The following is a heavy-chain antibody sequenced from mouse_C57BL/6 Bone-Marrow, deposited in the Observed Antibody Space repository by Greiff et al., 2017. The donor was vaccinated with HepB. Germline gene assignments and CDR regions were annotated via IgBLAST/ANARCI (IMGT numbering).Heavy chain of an antibody. CDR3: ARWYGNSAWFAY. CDR1: GYTFTSYW. D-gene: IGHD2-10*02. Sequence: QVQLQQPGAELVKPGASVKLSCKASGYTFTSYWMHWVKQRPGQGLEWIGMIHPNSGSTNYNEKFKSKATLTVDKSSSTTYMQLSSLTSEDSAVYYCARWYGNSAWFAYWGQGTLVTVSA. CDR2: IHPNSGST. J-gene: IGHJ3*01. V-gene: IGHV1-64*01.